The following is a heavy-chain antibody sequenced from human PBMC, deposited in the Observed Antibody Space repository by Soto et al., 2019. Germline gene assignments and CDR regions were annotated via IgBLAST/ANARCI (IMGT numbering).Heavy chain of an antibody. CDR3: VGDTTPYDDSSGSWYDALDI. V-gene: IGHV3-7*03. D-gene: IGHD3-22*01. CDR2: INEDGTKK. Sequence: EVQLMESGGGLVQPGGSLRVSCEVSGFISSNYWMTWVRQAAGKGLEWVANINEDGTKKNYADSVRGRFTISRDNPKNSLSLQMDSLRAEDTAVYYCVGDTTPYDDSSGSWYDALDIWGQGTKVTVSP. J-gene: IGHJ3*02. CDR1: GFISSNYW.